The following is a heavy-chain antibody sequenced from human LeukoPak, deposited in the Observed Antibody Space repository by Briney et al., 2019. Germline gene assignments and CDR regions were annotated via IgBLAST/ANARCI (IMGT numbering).Heavy chain of an antibody. CDR3: ARDGGRYCSSTSCSPGDY. CDR2: ISSSSSYI. V-gene: IGHV3-21*01. Sequence: GGSLRLSCAASGFTFSSYSMNWVRQAPGKGLEWVSSISSSSSYIYYADSVKGRFTISRDNAKNSLYLQMNSLRAEDTAVYYCARDGGRYCSSTSCSPGDYWGQGTLVTVSS. CDR1: GFTFSSYS. D-gene: IGHD2-2*01. J-gene: IGHJ4*02.